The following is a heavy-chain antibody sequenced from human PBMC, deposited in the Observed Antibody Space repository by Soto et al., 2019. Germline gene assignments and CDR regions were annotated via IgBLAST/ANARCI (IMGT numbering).Heavy chain of an antibody. V-gene: IGHV1-69*13. Sequence: SVKVSCKASGGTFSSYAISWVRQAPGQGLEWMGGIIPIFGTANYAQKFQGRVTITADESTSTAYMELSSLRSEDTAVYYCARGGITMVRGVIITPFDYCGQGTIVTVYS. CDR3: ARGGITMVRGVIITPFDY. CDR1: GGTFSSYA. J-gene: IGHJ4*02. D-gene: IGHD3-10*01. CDR2: IIPIFGTA.